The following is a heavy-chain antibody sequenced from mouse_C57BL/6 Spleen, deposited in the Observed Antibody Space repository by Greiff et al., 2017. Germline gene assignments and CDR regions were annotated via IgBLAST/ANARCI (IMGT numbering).Heavy chain of an antibody. V-gene: IGHV14-1*01. CDR2: IDPEDGDT. J-gene: IGHJ2*01. CDR3: TTPRRGDYFDD. Sequence: VQLQQSGAELVRPGASVKLSCTASGFNIKDDYMHWVKQRPEQGLEWIGWIDPEDGDTEYAPKFQGKATMTADTSSNTAYLQLSSLTSEDTAVYYRTTPRRGDYFDDWGQGTTLSVSS. CDR1: GFNIKDDY.